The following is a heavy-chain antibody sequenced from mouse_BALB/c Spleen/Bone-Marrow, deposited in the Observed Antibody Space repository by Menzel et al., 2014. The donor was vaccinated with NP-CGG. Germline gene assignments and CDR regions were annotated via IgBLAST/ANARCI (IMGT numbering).Heavy chain of an antibody. Sequence: EVQLQQSGPGLVKPSQSLSLTCSVTGYSITIGYYWNWIRQFPGNKLEWMGYISYDGSNNYNPSLKNRISITRDTSKNQFFLKLNSVTTEDTATYYCAREGNYFDYWGQGTTLTVSS. J-gene: IGHJ2*01. V-gene: IGHV3-6*02. CDR1: GYSITIGYY. CDR2: ISYDGSN. CDR3: AREGNYFDY.